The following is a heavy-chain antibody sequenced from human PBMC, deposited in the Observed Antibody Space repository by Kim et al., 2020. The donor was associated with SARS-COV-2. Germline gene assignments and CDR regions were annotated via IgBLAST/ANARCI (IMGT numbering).Heavy chain of an antibody. D-gene: IGHD5-12*01. Sequence: SETLSLTCTVSGGSISSYYWSWIRQPPGKGLEWIGYIYYSWSTNYNPSLKSLVTIAVDTSKNQFSLKLSSVTAADTAVYYCARLKMATIRSYCYFDLWG. CDR1: GGSISSYY. CDR2: IYYSWST. CDR3: ARLKMATIRSYCYFDL. J-gene: IGHJ2*01. V-gene: IGHV4-59*08.